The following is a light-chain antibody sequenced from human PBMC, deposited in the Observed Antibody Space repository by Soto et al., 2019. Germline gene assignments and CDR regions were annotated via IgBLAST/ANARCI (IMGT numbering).Light chain of an antibody. Sequence: VLTQPPSVSGAPGQRVTISCTGSSSNIGAGYVVHWYQQLPGTAPKLLIYGNSNRPSGVPDRFSGSKSGTSASLAITGLRAEDEADYYCQSYDSSLSGWVFGGGTKLTVL. CDR3: QSYDSSLSGWV. J-gene: IGLJ3*02. CDR1: SSNIGAGYV. V-gene: IGLV1-40*01. CDR2: GNS.